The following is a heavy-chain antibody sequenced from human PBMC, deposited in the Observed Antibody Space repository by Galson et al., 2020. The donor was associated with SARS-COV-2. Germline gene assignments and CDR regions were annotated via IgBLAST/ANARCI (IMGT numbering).Heavy chain of an antibody. Sequence: GGSLRLSCAASGFIFSNYAMHWVRQAPGKGLEWVAIISYDGSNEYNGDSVKGRFTISRDNSKNTLYLQMNSLRTEDTAVYYCARETHEYSSSCYDCWGHGTLVTVSS. J-gene: IGHJ4*01. D-gene: IGHD6-13*01. V-gene: IGHV3-30*01. CDR3: ARETHEYSSSCYDC. CDR1: GFIFSNYA. CDR2: ISYDGSNE.